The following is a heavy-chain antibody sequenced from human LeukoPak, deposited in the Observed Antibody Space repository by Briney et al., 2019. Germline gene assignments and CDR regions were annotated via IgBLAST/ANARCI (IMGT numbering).Heavy chain of an antibody. D-gene: IGHD6-13*01. Sequence: GGSLRLSCAASGFTFSSYAMHWVRQAPGKGLEGVAVISYDGSNKYYADSVKGRFTISRDNSKNTLYLQMNSLRAEDTAVYYCARDFRYSGAAAPWGQGTLVTVSS. CDR2: ISYDGSNK. CDR1: GFTFSSYA. J-gene: IGHJ5*02. V-gene: IGHV3-30*01. CDR3: ARDFRYSGAAAP.